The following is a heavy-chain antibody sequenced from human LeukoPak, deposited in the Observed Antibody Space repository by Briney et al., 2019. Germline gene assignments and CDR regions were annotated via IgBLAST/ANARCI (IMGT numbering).Heavy chain of an antibody. D-gene: IGHD2-21*02. V-gene: IGHV4-39*07. CDR2: IYYSGST. CDR1: GGSISSSSYY. Sequence: SETLSLTCTVSGGSISSSSYYWGWIRQPPGKGLEWIGSIYYSGSTYYNPSLKSRVTISVDTSKNQFSLKLSSVTAADTAVYYCARDLISGDWTWDIWGQGTMVTVSS. J-gene: IGHJ3*02. CDR3: ARDLISGDWTWDI.